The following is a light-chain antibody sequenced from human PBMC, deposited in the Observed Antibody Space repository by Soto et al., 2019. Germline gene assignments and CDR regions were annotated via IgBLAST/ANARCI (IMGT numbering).Light chain of an antibody. CDR1: QTVSNK. J-gene: IGKJ1*01. CDR3: QQYDGWPRT. V-gene: IGKV3D-15*01. CDR2: DTS. Sequence: EIVFTQSPATLSSSARESATLSSRASQTVSNKVAWYQHKPGQAPRLLIYDTSNRATGIPARFSGSGSGTEFTLTISSLQSEDFAVYHCQQYDGWPRTFGQGTKVDIK.